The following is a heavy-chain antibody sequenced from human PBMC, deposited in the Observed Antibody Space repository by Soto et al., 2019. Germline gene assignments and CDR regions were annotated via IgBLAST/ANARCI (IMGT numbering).Heavy chain of an antibody. CDR3: ARGSFDC. V-gene: IGHV3-13*01. Sequence: GGSLRLSCAASGFTFSGYDMHWVRQATGEGLEWVSAIGIAGDTYYLASVKGRFTISRENAKNSLYLQMNSLRAEDTAVYYCARGSFDCWGQGTLVTVSS. J-gene: IGHJ4*02. CDR2: IGIAGDT. CDR1: GFTFSGYD.